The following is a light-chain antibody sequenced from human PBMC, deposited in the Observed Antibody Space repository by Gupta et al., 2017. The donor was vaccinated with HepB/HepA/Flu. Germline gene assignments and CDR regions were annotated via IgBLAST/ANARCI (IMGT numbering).Light chain of an antibody. Sequence: EIVMTQSPATLSVSPGERATLSCRASQSVSSKLAWYQQQPGQAPRLLIYGASTRATGIPARFSGSGSGTEFTLTISSPQSEDFAVYYCQQYRIGPLTLGGGTKVEIK. CDR2: GAS. J-gene: IGKJ4*01. V-gene: IGKV3-15*01. CDR3: QQYRIGPLT. CDR1: QSVSSK.